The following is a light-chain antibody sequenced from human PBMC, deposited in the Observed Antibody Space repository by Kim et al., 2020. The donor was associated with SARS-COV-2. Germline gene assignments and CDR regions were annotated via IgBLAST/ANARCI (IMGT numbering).Light chain of an antibody. CDR1: QSVSSNY. J-gene: IGKJ1*01. CDR2: GAS. V-gene: IGKV3-20*01. Sequence: EIVLTQSPGTLSLSPGERATLSCRASQSVSSNYLAWYQQKHGQAPRVLIYGASDRATGIPDRFSGSGSGTDFTLTISRLEPEDFAVYYCQQYGTSPWTFGQGTKVDIK. CDR3: QQYGTSPWT.